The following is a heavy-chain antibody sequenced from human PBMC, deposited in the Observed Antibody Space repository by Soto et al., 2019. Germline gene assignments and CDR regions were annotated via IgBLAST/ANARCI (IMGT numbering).Heavy chain of an antibody. CDR3: ARTVPYDTRGYSPPSGLDV. D-gene: IGHD3-22*01. CDR2: VWYDGSNK. Sequence: QVSLVESGGGAVQSGRSLRLSCAASGFTFSHYGIHWVRQAPGKGLEWVAVVWYDGSNKYYSDSVKGRFIISRDDSKNTVALQMNSLTAEDTAVYYCARTVPYDTRGYSPPSGLDVWGQGTSVTVSS. V-gene: IGHV3-33*08. J-gene: IGHJ6*02. CDR1: GFTFSHYG.